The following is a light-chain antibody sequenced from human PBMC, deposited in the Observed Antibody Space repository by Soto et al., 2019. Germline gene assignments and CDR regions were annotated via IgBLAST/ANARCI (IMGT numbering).Light chain of an antibody. CDR2: KTS. Sequence: DIQMTQSPSTLSASVGDRVTITCRASQSIDSWLAWYQQKPGKAPKLLIYKTSNLESGVPSRFSGSGSGTEFSLTISSLQPDDFETYYCQQYKSFSLTLGGGTKVDI. J-gene: IGKJ4*01. CDR3: QQYKSFSLT. CDR1: QSIDSW. V-gene: IGKV1-5*03.